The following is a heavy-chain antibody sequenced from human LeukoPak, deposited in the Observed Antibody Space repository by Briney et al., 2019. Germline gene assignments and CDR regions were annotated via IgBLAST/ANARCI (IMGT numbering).Heavy chain of an antibody. Sequence: ASVKVSCKVSGYTLTELSMHWVRQAPGKGLEWMGGFDPEDGETIYAQKFQGRVTITADESTSTAYMELSSLRSEDTAVYYCAGGQSSPFYYYYGMDVWGQGTTVTVSS. D-gene: IGHD3-16*01. CDR3: AGGQSSPFYYYYGMDV. CDR2: FDPEDGET. CDR1: GYTLTELS. V-gene: IGHV1-24*01. J-gene: IGHJ6*02.